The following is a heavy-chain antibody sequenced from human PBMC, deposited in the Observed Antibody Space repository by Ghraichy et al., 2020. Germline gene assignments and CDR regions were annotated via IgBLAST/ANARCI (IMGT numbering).Heavy chain of an antibody. J-gene: IGHJ4*02. CDR3: GRVLGSGWSVDDC. CDR1: GFTFSDFY. V-gene: IGHV3-11*01. D-gene: IGHD6-19*01. Sequence: GGSLRLSCAASGFTFSDFYMTWIRQAPGKGLEWVSYISNSGGTIYYADSVKGRFTISRDNAKNSLYLQMNSLRVEDTAVYYCGRVLGSGWSVDDCWGQGTQVTVSS. CDR2: ISNSGGTI.